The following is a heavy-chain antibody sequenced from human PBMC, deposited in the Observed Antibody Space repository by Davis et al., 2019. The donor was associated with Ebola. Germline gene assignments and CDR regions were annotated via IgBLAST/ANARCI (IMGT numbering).Heavy chain of an antibody. CDR2: IYYSGST. V-gene: IGHV4-59*01. D-gene: IGHD5-24*01. J-gene: IGHJ6*02. CDR3: ARGGRDGYKYYYYYYGMDV. Sequence: MPSETLSLTCTVSGGSISSYYWSWIRQPPGKGLEWIGYIYYSGSTNYNPSLKSRVTISVDTSKNQFSLKLSSVTAADTAVYYCARGGRDGYKYYYYYYGMDVWGQGTTVTVSS. CDR1: GGSISSYY.